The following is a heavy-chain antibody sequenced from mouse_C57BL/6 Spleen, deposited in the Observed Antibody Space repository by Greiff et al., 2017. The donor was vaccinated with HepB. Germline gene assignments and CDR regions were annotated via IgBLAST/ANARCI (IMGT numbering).Heavy chain of an antibody. V-gene: IGHV14-2*01. D-gene: IGHD1-1*01. CDR1: GFNIKDYY. Sequence: EVKLMESGAELVKPGASVKLSCTASGFNIKDYYMHWVKQRTEQGLEWIGRIDPEDGETKYAPKFQGKATITADTSSNTAYLQLSSLTSEDTAVYYCAPDYYGSSYFDYWGQGTTLTVSS. J-gene: IGHJ2*01. CDR3: APDYYGSSYFDY. CDR2: IDPEDGET.